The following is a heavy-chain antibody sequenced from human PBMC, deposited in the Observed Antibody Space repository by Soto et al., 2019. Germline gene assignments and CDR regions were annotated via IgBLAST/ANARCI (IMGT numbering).Heavy chain of an antibody. V-gene: IGHV2-5*02. Sequence: QITLKESGPTLVKPTQTLTLTCTFSGFSLSTSGVGVGWIRQPPGKALEWLALIYWDDDKRYSPSLKSRLTITKDTSKNQVVLTMTNMDPVDTATYYCAHRGPILTDGDYYGMDVWGQGTTVTVSS. CDR1: GFSLSTSGVG. D-gene: IGHD3-9*01. CDR3: AHRGPILTDGDYYGMDV. CDR2: IYWDDDK. J-gene: IGHJ6*02.